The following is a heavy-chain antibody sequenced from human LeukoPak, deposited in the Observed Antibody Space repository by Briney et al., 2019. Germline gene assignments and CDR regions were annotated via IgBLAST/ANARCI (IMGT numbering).Heavy chain of an antibody. CDR1: GYTFTGYY. CDR3: ARALGIAAAGSVWFDP. Sequence: ASVKVSCKASGYTFTGYYMHWVRQAPGQGLEWMGWINPNSGGTNYAQKFQGRVTMTRDTSISTAYMELSRLRSDDTAVYYCARALGIAAAGSVWFDPWGQGTLVTVSS. J-gene: IGHJ5*02. D-gene: IGHD6-13*01. CDR2: INPNSGGT. V-gene: IGHV1-2*02.